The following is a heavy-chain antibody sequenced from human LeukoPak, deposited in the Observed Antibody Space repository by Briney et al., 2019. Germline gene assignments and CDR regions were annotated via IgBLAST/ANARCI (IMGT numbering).Heavy chain of an antibody. Sequence: GGSLRLSCAASGLTFSDFWMHWVRQPPGKELVWVALVKGDGRTTIYADSVKGRFTISRDNAKNTLHLQMNSLRADDSGVYYCATGHSYGYDYWGQGVLVTVSS. D-gene: IGHD5-18*01. CDR3: ATGHSYGYDY. CDR2: VKGDGRTT. V-gene: IGHV3-74*01. J-gene: IGHJ4*02. CDR1: GLTFSDFW.